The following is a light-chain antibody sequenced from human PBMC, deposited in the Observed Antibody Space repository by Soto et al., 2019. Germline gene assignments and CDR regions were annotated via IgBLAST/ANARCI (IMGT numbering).Light chain of an antibody. J-gene: IGLJ2*01. CDR2: EVS. Sequence: QSALTQPASVSGSPGQSITISCTGTSSDVGGYNYVSWYQQHPGKAPKLMIYEVSYRPSGVSNRFSGSKSGNTASLTISGLQAEDEADYYCSSYISSSTLVVFGGGTKVTVL. CDR1: SSDVGGYNY. V-gene: IGLV2-14*01. CDR3: SSYISSSTLVV.